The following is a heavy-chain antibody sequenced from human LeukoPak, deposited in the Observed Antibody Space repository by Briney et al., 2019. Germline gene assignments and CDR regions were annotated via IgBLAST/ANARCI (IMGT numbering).Heavy chain of an antibody. CDR2: ISGSGDST. CDR1: GFTFSSYA. CDR3: AKGDADSYGSGSYYLGFDY. V-gene: IGHV3-23*01. J-gene: IGHJ4*02. Sequence: GGPLRLSCAASGFTFSSYAMSWVRQAPGKGLEWVSAISGSGDSTYYADSVKGRFTISRVNSKNTLYLQMKSLRAEDTAVYYCAKGDADSYGSGSYYLGFDYWGQGTLVTVSS. D-gene: IGHD3-10*01.